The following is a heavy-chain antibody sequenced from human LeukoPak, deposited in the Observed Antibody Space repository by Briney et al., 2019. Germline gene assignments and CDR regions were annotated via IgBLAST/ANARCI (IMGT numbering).Heavy chain of an antibody. J-gene: IGHJ6*02. CDR3: ARDKGYGGDV. D-gene: IGHD5-18*01. CDR1: GFTFSSYA. Sequence: GGSLRPSCAASGFTFSSYAMSWVRQAPGKGLEWVSVIYSGGSTYYADSVKGRFTISRDNSKNTLYLQMNSLRAEDTAVYYCARDKGYGGDVWGQGTTVTVSS. V-gene: IGHV3-53*01. CDR2: IYSGGST.